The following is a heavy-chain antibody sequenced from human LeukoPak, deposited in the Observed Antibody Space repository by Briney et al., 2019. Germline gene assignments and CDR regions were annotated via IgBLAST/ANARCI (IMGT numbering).Heavy chain of an antibody. Sequence: GGSLRLSCAASGFSFSSYGMSWVRQAPGKGLDCVSAISGSGGDTYYADSVKGRFTISRDNSKNTLYLQMNSLSADDTAVYYCAKDAGSSYWGQGTLVTVSS. V-gene: IGHV3-23*01. CDR2: ISGSGGDT. CDR1: GFSFSSYG. J-gene: IGHJ4*02. CDR3: AKDAGSSY. D-gene: IGHD1-26*01.